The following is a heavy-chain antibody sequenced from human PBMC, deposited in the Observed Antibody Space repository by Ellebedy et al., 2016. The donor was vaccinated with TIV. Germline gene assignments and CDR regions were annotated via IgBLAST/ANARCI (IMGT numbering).Heavy chain of an antibody. CDR2: IGTHTET. J-gene: IGHJ4*02. CDR1: GFTFSRSD. D-gene: IGHD5-18*01. V-gene: IGHV3-13*01. Sequence: GESLKISCAASGFTFSRSDMHWVRQPPGKGLEWVSAIGTHTETYYADSVKGRFTISRENAQNTLYLQMNSLRAEDTAVYYCAKDHAVWDSYGYSFDYWGQGTLVTVSS. CDR3: AKDHAVWDSYGYSFDY.